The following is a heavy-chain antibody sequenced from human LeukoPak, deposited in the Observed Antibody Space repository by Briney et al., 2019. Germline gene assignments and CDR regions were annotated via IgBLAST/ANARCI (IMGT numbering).Heavy chain of an antibody. Sequence: ASVKVSCKASGYTFTGYYMHWVRQAPGQGLEWMGWINPNNDGTNCAQKFQGRVTMTRDTSISTAYMELSRLRSDDTAVYYCARGLSPGSPSAFDIWGQGTMVTVSS. CDR1: GYTFTGYY. CDR2: INPNNDGT. D-gene: IGHD3-10*01. J-gene: IGHJ3*02. V-gene: IGHV1-2*02. CDR3: ARGLSPGSPSAFDI.